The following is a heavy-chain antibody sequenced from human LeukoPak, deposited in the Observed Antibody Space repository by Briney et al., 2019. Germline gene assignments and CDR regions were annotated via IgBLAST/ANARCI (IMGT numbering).Heavy chain of an antibody. CDR3: ARDPYYGLPGY. CDR1: GYTFTSYG. V-gene: IGHV1-18*01. D-gene: IGHD4-17*01. Sequence: GASVKVSCKASGYTFTSYGISWVRQAPGQGLEWMGWISAYNGNTNYAQKLQDRVTMTRDTSISTAYMELSSLTSDDTAVFYCARDPYYGLPGYWGQGTLVTVSS. J-gene: IGHJ4*02. CDR2: ISAYNGNT.